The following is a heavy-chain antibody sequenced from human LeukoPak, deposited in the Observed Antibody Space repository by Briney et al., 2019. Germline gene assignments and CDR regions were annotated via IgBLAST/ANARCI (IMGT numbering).Heavy chain of an antibody. J-gene: IGHJ3*02. CDR2: IIPIFGTA. Sequence: SVKVSCKASGGTFSSYAISWVRQAPGQGLEWMGGIIPIFGTANYAQKFQGRVTITADESTSTAYMELSSLRSEDTAVYYCARDSHYYDFWSGYWRDAFDIWGQGTMVTVSS. V-gene: IGHV1-69*01. CDR3: ARDSHYYDFWSGYWRDAFDI. CDR1: GGTFSSYA. D-gene: IGHD3-3*01.